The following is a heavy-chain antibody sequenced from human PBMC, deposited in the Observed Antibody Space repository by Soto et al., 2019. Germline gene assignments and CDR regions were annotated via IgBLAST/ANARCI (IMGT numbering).Heavy chain of an antibody. CDR3: ARNMDYYYGRGSGNGHGV. J-gene: IGHJ6*02. Sequence: QVRLVQSGAEVKEPGDSVRVSCEASGYTFTAYHIHGVRQAPGQGLEWMGWLNPKFGDTGYAQDFQGRVAMTSDMSISTVYMELSRLTSDDTAIYYCARNMDYYYGRGSGNGHGVWGQGTTVTVFS. D-gene: IGHD3-10*02. V-gene: IGHV1-2*02. CDR1: GYTFTAYH. CDR2: LNPKFGDT.